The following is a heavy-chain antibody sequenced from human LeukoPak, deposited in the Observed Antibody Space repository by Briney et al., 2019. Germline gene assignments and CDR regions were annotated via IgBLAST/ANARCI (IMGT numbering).Heavy chain of an antibody. J-gene: IGHJ4*02. D-gene: IGHD4-17*01. CDR1: GYSFTSYW. V-gene: IGHV5-51*07. CDR2: IYPGDSDT. CDR3: ARGAYGDYVDY. Sequence: ESLKISCKGSGYSFTSYWIGWVHQMPGKGLEGMGIIYPGDSDTRYNPSFQGQVTISADKSISTAYLQWSRLKASDTAMYYCARGAYGDYVDYWGQGNLVTVSS.